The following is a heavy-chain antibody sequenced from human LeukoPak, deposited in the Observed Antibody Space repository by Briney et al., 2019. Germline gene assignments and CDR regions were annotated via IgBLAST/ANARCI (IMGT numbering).Heavy chain of an antibody. Sequence: ADSVKVSCKASGYTFTSYYMHWVRQAPGQGLEWMGIINPSGGSTSYAQKFQGRVTMTRDTSTSTVYMELSSLRSEDTAVYYCARDGVEYSSSSSLDYWGQGTLVTVSS. CDR2: INPSGGST. CDR1: GYTFTSYY. J-gene: IGHJ4*02. V-gene: IGHV1-46*01. D-gene: IGHD6-6*01. CDR3: ARDGVEYSSSSSLDY.